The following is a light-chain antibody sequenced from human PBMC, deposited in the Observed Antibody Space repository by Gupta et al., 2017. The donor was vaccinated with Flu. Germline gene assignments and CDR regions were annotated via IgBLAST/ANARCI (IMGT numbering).Light chain of an antibody. J-gene: IGKJ5*01. CDR2: AAS. CDR1: QESSSY. V-gene: IGKV1-9*01. Sequence: PAVVYASVGDRVTITCRARQESSSYLDWYQQKPEKAPKLLIYAASTVKGGVPSRFSGSGSGTEFTLTINSRQPEDFATYCCQHLNSSPFTFGQGTLLDIK. CDR3: QHLNSSPFT.